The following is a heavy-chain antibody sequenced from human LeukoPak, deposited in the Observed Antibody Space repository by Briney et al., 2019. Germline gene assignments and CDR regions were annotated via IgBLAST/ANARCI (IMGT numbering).Heavy chain of an antibody. CDR1: GDSVSSNSAA. J-gene: IGHJ6*02. CDR3: ARGVGATTDYYYGLDV. Sequence: SQTLSLTCGISGDSVSSNSAAWDWIRQSPSRGLEWLGRTYYRSKWYNDYAVSVKSRLTINPDTSKNQFALQLNSVTPEDTAVYYCARGVGATTDYYYGLDVWGQGTTVTVSS. D-gene: IGHD1-26*01. CDR2: TYYRSKWYN. V-gene: IGHV6-1*01.